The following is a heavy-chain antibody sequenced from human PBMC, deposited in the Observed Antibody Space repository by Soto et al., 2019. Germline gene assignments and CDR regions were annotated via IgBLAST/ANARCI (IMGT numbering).Heavy chain of an antibody. CDR1: GFTFSNAW. D-gene: IGHD3-10*01. J-gene: IGHJ4*02. CDR2: IKSKTDGGTT. CDR3: TTEFERFGELFPVPFDY. V-gene: IGHV3-15*01. Sequence: PGGSLRLSCAASGFTFSNAWMSWVRQAPGKGLEWVGRIKSKTDGGTTDYAAPVKGRFTISRDDSKNTLYLQMNSLKTEDTAVYYCTTEFERFGELFPVPFDYWGQGTLVTVSS.